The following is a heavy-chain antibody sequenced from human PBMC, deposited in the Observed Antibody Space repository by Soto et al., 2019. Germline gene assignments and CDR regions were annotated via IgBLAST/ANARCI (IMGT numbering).Heavy chain of an antibody. J-gene: IGHJ4*02. CDR2: INIRSDII. Sequence: PGGSLRLSCAASGFIFSDYEMNWVRQAPGKGLEWVSYINIRSDIIYYADSVKGRFTISRDNAKNSLYLQMNSLRAEDTAVYYCAPLIGYWGQGTLVTVSS. CDR3: APLIGY. CDR1: GFIFSDYE. V-gene: IGHV3-48*03.